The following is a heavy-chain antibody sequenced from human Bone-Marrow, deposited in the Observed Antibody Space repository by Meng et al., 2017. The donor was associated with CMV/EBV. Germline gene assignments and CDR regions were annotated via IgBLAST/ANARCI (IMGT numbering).Heavy chain of an antibody. CDR1: GFTFSSYS. CDR2: IRYDGTNT. V-gene: IGHV3-30*02. J-gene: IGHJ4*02. D-gene: IGHD3-10*01. CDR3: AKDYMFDY. Sequence: GESLKISCAASGFTFSSYSMNWVRQAPGKGLEWVAFIRYDGTNTYYADSVKGRFTISRDNSKNTLYLQMNSLRAEDTAVYYCAKDYMFDYWGQGTLVTVSS.